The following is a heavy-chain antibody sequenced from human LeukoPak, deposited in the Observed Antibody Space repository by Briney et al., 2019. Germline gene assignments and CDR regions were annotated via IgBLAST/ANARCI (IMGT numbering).Heavy chain of an antibody. V-gene: IGHV3-23*01. Sequence: GGSLRLSCAASGFSFMNSWMIWVRQAPGKGLEWVSAISGSGGSTYYADSVKGRFTISRDNSKNTLYLQMNSLRAEDTAVYYCAKDGYNPGPGYWGQGTLVTVSS. J-gene: IGHJ4*02. CDR2: ISGSGGST. D-gene: IGHD5-24*01. CDR3: AKDGYNPGPGY. CDR1: GFSFMNSW.